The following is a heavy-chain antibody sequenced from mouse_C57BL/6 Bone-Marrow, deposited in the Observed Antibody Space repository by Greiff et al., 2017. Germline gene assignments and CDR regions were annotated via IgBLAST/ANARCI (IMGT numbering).Heavy chain of an antibody. CDR2: ISDGGSYT. CDR1: GFTFSSYA. Sequence: EVKLMESGGGLVKPGGSLKLSCAASGFTFSSYAMSWVRQTPEKRLEWVATISDGGSYTYYPDNVKGRFTISRDNAKNNRYLQMSHLKSEDTAMYYCARALYYYAMDYWGQGTSVTVSS. CDR3: ARALYYYAMDY. V-gene: IGHV5-4*03. J-gene: IGHJ4*01.